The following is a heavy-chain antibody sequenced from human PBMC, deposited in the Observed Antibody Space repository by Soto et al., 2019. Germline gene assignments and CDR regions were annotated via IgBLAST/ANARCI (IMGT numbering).Heavy chain of an antibody. Sequence: QVQLVQSGAEVKKHGASVKVSCKASGYTFTSYGISWVRQAPGQGLEWMGWISAYNGNTNYAQKLQGRVTMTTDTSTSTAYMELRSLRSDDTAVYYCARIGGIAAAGTFHYYYGMDVWGQGTTVTVSS. D-gene: IGHD6-13*01. CDR2: ISAYNGNT. V-gene: IGHV1-18*04. CDR3: ARIGGIAAAGTFHYYYGMDV. CDR1: GYTFTSYG. J-gene: IGHJ6*02.